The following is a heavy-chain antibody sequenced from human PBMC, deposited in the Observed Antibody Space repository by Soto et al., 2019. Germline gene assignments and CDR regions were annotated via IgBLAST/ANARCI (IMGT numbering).Heavy chain of an antibody. V-gene: IGHV4-59*08. CDR2: IYYSGST. Sequence: PSETLSLTCTVSGGSISSYYWSWIWQPPGKGLEWIGYIYYSGSTNYNPSLKSRVTISVDTSKNQFSLKLSSVTAADTAVYYCARRGPLYYYGSGSYSDYYYGMDVWGQGTTVTVSS. CDR1: GGSISSYY. J-gene: IGHJ6*02. D-gene: IGHD3-10*01. CDR3: ARRGPLYYYGSGSYSDYYYGMDV.